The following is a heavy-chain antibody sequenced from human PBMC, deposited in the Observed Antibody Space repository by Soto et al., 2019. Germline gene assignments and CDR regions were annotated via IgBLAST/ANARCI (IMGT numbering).Heavy chain of an antibody. CDR3: ARDTRAEIWFGANGMDV. Sequence: SETLSLTCTVSGDSISSYSWSWIRQPPGKGLEWIGNIHYNGNTKYNPSLKSRVTMSVDTSKNHFSLKLSSVTAADTAVYYCARDTRAEIWFGANGMDVWGQGTTVTVSS. V-gene: IGHV4-59*01. J-gene: IGHJ6*02. CDR2: IHYNGNT. D-gene: IGHD3-10*01. CDR1: GDSISSYS.